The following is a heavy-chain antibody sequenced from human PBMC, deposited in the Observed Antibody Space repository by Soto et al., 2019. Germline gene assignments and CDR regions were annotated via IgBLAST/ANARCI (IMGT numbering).Heavy chain of an antibody. CDR1: GFTFSSYG. D-gene: IGHD5-18*01. J-gene: IGHJ4*02. Sequence: PGGSLRLSCAASGFTFSSYGMHWVRQAPGKGLEWVAAVSYDGSTKYYGDSVKGRFTISRDNFKNTVYLQLNSLRAEDTAVYYCAKVAYTYGLKIPHFDSWRQGTLVTISS. V-gene: IGHV3-30*18. CDR2: VSYDGSTK. CDR3: AKVAYTYGLKIPHFDS.